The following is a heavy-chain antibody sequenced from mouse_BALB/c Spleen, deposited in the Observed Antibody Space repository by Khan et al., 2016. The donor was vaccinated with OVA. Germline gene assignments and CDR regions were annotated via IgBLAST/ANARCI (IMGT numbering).Heavy chain of an antibody. V-gene: IGHV1-54*01. D-gene: IGHD1-2*01. J-gene: IGHJ3*01. Sequence: VQLQESGAELVRPGTSVKVSCKASGYAFTDYLIEWLKQRPGQGLEWIGVINPGSGGTNYNEKFKDKATLTADTSSSTAYMQLSSLTSDDSAVYFGSRSGYGFGAYWGPGTLVTVSA. CDR2: INPGSGGT. CDR3: SRSGYGFGAY. CDR1: GYAFTDYL.